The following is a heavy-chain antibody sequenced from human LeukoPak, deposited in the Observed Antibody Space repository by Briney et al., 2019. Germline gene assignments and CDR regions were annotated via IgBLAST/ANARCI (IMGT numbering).Heavy chain of an antibody. CDR1: GFTFSSYW. CDR2: INSDGSST. V-gene: IGHV3-74*01. J-gene: IGHJ6*03. Sequence: GGSLRLSCAASGFTFSSYWMRWVRQAPGKGLVWASRINSDGSSTSYADSVKGRFTISRDNAKNTLYLQMNSLRAEDTAVYYCARDQNDILTVYMDVWGKGTTVTISS. D-gene: IGHD3-9*01. CDR3: ARDQNDILTVYMDV.